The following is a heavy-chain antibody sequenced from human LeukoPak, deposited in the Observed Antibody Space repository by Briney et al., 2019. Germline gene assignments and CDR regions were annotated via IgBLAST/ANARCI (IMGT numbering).Heavy chain of an antibody. V-gene: IGHV3-7*03. J-gene: IGHJ5*02. CDR1: GFTFRSYW. D-gene: IGHD3-10*01. CDR3: ARAYGSGGREDP. Sequence: GGSLRLSCTVSGFTFRSYWMTWVRQAPGKGLEWVAYIKQDTDERAYVDSVKGRFTISRDNAKNSLYLQMNSLRAEDTAVYYCARAYGSGGREDPWGQGTLVTVSS. CDR2: IKQDTDER.